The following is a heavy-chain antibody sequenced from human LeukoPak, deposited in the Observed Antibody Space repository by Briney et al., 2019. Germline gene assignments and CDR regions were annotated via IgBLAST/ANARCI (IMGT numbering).Heavy chain of an antibody. D-gene: IGHD6-19*01. V-gene: IGHV3-21*01. CDR3: ARDFHSSGWNDY. Sequence: GRSLRLSCAASGFTFSSYSMNWVRQAPGKGLEWVSSISSSSSYIYYADSVKGRFTISRDNAKNSLYLQMNSLRAEDTAVYYCARDFHSSGWNDYWGQGTLVTVSS. J-gene: IGHJ4*02. CDR2: ISSSSSYI. CDR1: GFTFSSYS.